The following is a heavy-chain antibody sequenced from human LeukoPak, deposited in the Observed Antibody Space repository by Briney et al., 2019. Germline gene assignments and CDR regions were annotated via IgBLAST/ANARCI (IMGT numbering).Heavy chain of an antibody. CDR2: INHSGST. CDR3: ARSRPRTYYYDSSGYFFDY. Sequence: PSETLSLTCAVYGGSFSGYYWSWLRQPPGKGLEWIGEINHSGSTNYNPSLKSRVTISVDTSKNQFSLKLSSVTAADTAVYYCARSRPRTYYYDSSGYFFDYWGQGTLVTVSS. J-gene: IGHJ4*02. D-gene: IGHD3-22*01. CDR1: GGSFSGYY. V-gene: IGHV4-34*01.